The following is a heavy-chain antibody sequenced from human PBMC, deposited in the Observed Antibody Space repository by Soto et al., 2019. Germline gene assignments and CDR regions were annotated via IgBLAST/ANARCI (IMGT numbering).Heavy chain of an antibody. CDR2: IWYDGSNK. J-gene: IGHJ6*03. D-gene: IGHD6-13*01. CDR3: ARPSAAGLYYYYYYMDV. CDR1: GFTFSSYG. Sequence: QPGGSLRLSCAASGFTFSSYGMHWVRQAPGKGLEWVAVIWYDGSNKYYADSVKGRFTISRDNSKNTLYLQMNSLRAEDTAVYYCARPSAAGLYYYYYYMDVWGKGTTVTVSS. V-gene: IGHV3-33*01.